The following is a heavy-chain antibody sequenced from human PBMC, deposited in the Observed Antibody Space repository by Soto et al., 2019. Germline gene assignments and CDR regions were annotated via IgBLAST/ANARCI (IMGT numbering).Heavy chain of an antibody. Sequence: PSETLSLTCTVSGGSISSYYWSWIRQPPGKGLEWIGYIYYSGSTNYNPSLKSRVTISVDTSKNQFSLKLSSVTAADTAVYYCARGRAIAAAASYFYYRMAVWGQGSTVTVSS. CDR2: IYYSGST. V-gene: IGHV4-59*01. CDR3: ARGRAIAAAASYFYYRMAV. J-gene: IGHJ6*02. D-gene: IGHD6-25*01. CDR1: GGSISSYY.